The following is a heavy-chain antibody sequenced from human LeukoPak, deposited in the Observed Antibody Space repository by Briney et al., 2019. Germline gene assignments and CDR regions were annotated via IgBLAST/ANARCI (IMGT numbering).Heavy chain of an antibody. J-gene: IGHJ4*02. D-gene: IGHD3-3*01. CDR3: ASSLHDYDFWSGYYPYYFDY. CDR2: ISAYNGNT. CDR1: GYTFTSYG. V-gene: IGHV1-18*01. Sequence: ASVKVSCKASGYTFTSYGISWVRQAPGQGLEWMGWISAYNGNTNYAQKLQGRVTMTTDTSTSTAYMELRSLRSDDTAVYYCASSLHDYDFWSGYYPYYFDYWGQGTLVTVSS.